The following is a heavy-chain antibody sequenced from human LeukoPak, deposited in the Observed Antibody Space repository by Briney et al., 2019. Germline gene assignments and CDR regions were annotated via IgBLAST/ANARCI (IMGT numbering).Heavy chain of an antibody. D-gene: IGHD6-13*01. Sequence: VGSLRLSCAASGFTFSSYSMNWVRQAPGKGLEWVSSISSSSSYIYYADSVKGRFTISRDNAKNSLYLQMNSLRAEDTAVYYCARDIAAAGFFDYWGQGTLVTVSS. CDR2: ISSSSSYI. V-gene: IGHV3-21*01. CDR1: GFTFSSYS. J-gene: IGHJ4*02. CDR3: ARDIAAAGFFDY.